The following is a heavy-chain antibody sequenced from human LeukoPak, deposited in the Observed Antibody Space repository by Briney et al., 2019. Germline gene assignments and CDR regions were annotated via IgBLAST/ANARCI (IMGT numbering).Heavy chain of an antibody. Sequence: GTSLRLSCAVSGFTFSRHWMHWVRQAPGKGLEWVSAISGSGGNTYYADSVKGRFTISRDNSKNTLYLQMNSLRAEDTAVYYCAKGWYFDLWGRGTLVTVSS. J-gene: IGHJ2*01. CDR2: ISGSGGNT. CDR3: AKGWYFDL. CDR1: GFTFSRHW. V-gene: IGHV3-23*01.